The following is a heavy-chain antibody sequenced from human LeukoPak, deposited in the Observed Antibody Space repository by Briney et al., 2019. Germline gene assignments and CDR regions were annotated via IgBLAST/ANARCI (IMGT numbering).Heavy chain of an antibody. Sequence: PSETLSLTCAVYGGSSSGYYWSWIRQPPGKGLEWIGEINHSGSTNYNPSLKSRVTISVDTSKNQFSLKLSSVTAADTAVYYCARGGIAARRTGNYYYYYYMDVWGKGTTVTVSS. D-gene: IGHD6-6*01. J-gene: IGHJ6*03. CDR1: GGSSSGYY. V-gene: IGHV4-34*01. CDR2: INHSGST. CDR3: ARGGIAARRTGNYYYYYYMDV.